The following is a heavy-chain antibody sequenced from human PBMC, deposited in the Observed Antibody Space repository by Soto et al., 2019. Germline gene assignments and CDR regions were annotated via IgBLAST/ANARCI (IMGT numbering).Heavy chain of an antibody. CDR2: ISYDGSNK. D-gene: IGHD2-2*01. Sequence: GGSLRLSCAASGFTFSSYGMDWVRQAPGKGLEWVAVISYDGSNKYYADSVKGRFTISRDNSKNTLYLQMNSLRAEDTAVYYCAKDRIFVVVPAAISGFRRVSYYGMDVWGQGTTVTVSS. CDR1: GFTFSSYG. CDR3: AKDRIFVVVPAAISGFRRVSYYGMDV. J-gene: IGHJ6*02. V-gene: IGHV3-30*18.